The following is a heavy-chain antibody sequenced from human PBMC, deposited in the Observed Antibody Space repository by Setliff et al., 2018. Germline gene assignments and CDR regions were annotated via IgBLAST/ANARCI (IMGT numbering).Heavy chain of an antibody. V-gene: IGHV1-2*04. Sequence: GASVKVSCKASGYTFTGYYMHWVRQAPGQGLEWMGWINPNSGGTNYAQKFQGWVTMTRDTSISTAYMELSSLRSEDTAVYYCAGGSYSDYYGMDVWGQGTTVTVSS. CDR3: AGGSYSDYYGMDV. D-gene: IGHD1-26*01. J-gene: IGHJ6*02. CDR1: GYTFTGYY. CDR2: INPNSGGT.